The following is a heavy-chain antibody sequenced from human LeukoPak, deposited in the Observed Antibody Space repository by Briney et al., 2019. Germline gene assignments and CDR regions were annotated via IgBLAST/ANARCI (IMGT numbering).Heavy chain of an antibody. CDR1: GYSFRNYW. CDR3: ARAAMNLDGYNWWYFDY. CDR2: IYPGDSDI. V-gene: IGHV5-51*01. D-gene: IGHD5-24*01. Sequence: HGESLKISCQGSGYSFRNYWIGWVRQVPGKGLEWMGLIYPGDSDITYSPSFEGQVTISADESITTAYLQWNSLKASDSGMYYCARAAMNLDGYNWWYFDYWGQGTLVTVSS. J-gene: IGHJ4*02.